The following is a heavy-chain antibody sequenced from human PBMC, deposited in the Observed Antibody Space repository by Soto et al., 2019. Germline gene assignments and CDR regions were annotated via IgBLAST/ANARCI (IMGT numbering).Heavy chain of an antibody. CDR1: GGPFSSYA. CDR3: ARSGLQTSPYYYGMDV. V-gene: IGHV1-69*13. D-gene: IGHD2-2*01. J-gene: IGHJ6*02. Sequence: GASVKVSCKASGGPFSSYAISWVRQAPGQGLEWMGGIIPIFGTANYAQKFQGRVTITADESTSTAYRELSSRRSEDTAVYSCARSGLQTSPYYYGMDVWGQGTTVTVSS. CDR2: IIPIFGTA.